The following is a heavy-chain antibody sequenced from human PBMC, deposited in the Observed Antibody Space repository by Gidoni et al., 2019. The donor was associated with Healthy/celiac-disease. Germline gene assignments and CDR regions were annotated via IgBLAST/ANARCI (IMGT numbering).Heavy chain of an antibody. CDR3: ARDSMGGGLTD. CDR1: GFTFSSYE. D-gene: IGHD2-21*02. CDR2: ISSSGSTI. J-gene: IGHJ4*02. V-gene: IGHV3-48*03. Sequence: EVQLVESGGGLVQPGGSLRLSCAASGFTFSSYEMNWVRQPPGKGLEWFAYISSSGSTIYSADAVKGRFTISRDNAKNSLYLQMNSLRAEDTAVYYCARDSMGGGLTDWGQGTLVTVSS.